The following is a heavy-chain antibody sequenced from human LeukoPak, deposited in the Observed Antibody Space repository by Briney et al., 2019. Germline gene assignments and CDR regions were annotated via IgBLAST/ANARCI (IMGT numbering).Heavy chain of an antibody. CDR3: ARVRYFDWLFLSDYYYGMDV. V-gene: IGHV1-46*01. D-gene: IGHD3-9*01. CDR2: INPSGGST. CDR1: GYTFTSYG. J-gene: IGHJ6*02. Sequence: ASVKVSCKASGYTFTSYGISWVRQAPGQGLEWMGIINPSGGSTSYAQKFQGRVTMTRDTSTSTVYMELSSLRSEDTAVYYCARVRYFDWLFLSDYYYGMDVWGQGTTVTVSS.